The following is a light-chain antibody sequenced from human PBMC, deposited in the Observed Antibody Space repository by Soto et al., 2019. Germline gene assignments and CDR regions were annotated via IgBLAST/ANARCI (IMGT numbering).Light chain of an antibody. J-gene: IGLJ2*01. CDR1: ALPKQY. CDR3: QSADSSGTYVV. V-gene: IGLV3-25*02. Sequence: SYELTQPPSVSVSPGQTARITCSGDALPKQYAYWYQQKPGQAPVLGIYKDSERPSGIPERFSGSSSGTTVTLTISGVQAEDEADYYCQSADSSGTYVVFGGGTQLTVL. CDR2: KDS.